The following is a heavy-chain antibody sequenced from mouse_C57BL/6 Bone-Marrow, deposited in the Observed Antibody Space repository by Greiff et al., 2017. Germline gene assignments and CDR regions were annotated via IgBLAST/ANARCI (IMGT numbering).Heavy chain of an antibody. J-gene: IGHJ4*01. V-gene: IGHV3-6*01. Sequence: EVKLVESGPGLVKPSQSLSITCSVTGYSFTSGYYWNWIRPFPGNKLEWKGYISYDGSNNYNPSLKNRISITRDTSKNQFFLKLNSVTTEDTATDYCARENYYGSSLYAMDYWGQGTSVTVSS. CDR1: GYSFTSGYY. CDR2: ISYDGSN. D-gene: IGHD1-1*01. CDR3: ARENYYGSSLYAMDY.